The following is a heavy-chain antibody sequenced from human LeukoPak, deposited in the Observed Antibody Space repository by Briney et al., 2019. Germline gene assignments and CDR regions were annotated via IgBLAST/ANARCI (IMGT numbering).Heavy chain of an antibody. Sequence: PSETLSLTCTVSGGSVSSGSYYWSWIRQPPGKGLECIGYIYYTGSTNYNPSIKSRVTISVDTSKNQFSLKLTFVTAADTAVYYCARAAAVRYNSGWYSNWFDPWGQGTLVTVSS. J-gene: IGHJ5*02. CDR3: ARAAAVRYNSGWYSNWFDP. CDR1: GGSVSSGSYY. V-gene: IGHV4-61*01. D-gene: IGHD6-19*01. CDR2: IYYTGST.